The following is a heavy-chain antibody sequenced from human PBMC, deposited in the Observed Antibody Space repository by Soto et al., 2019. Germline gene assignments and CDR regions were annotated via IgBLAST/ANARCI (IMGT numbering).Heavy chain of an antibody. V-gene: IGHV3-30*18. D-gene: IGHD5-18*01. CDR3: AKALSDTAMAH. J-gene: IGHJ4*02. CDR1: GFTFSSYG. Sequence: GGSLRLSCAASGFTFSSYGMHWVRQAPGEGLEWVAVISYDGSNKYYADSVKGRFTISRDNSKNTLYLQMNSLRAEDTAVYYCAKALSDTAMAHWGQGTLVTVSS. CDR2: ISYDGSNK.